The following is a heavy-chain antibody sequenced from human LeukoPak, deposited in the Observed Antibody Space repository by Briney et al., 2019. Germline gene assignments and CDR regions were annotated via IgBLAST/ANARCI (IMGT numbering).Heavy chain of an antibody. D-gene: IGHD4-17*01. CDR3: ARGVDGDYSFDY. CDR1: GFTVSSNY. Sequence: GGSLRLSCAASGFTVSSNYMSWVRQAPGKGLEWVSVIYSGGSTYYADSVEGRFTISRDNSKNTLYLQMNSLRAEDTAVYYCARGVDGDYSFDYWGQGTLVTVSS. J-gene: IGHJ4*02. V-gene: IGHV3-53*01. CDR2: IYSGGST.